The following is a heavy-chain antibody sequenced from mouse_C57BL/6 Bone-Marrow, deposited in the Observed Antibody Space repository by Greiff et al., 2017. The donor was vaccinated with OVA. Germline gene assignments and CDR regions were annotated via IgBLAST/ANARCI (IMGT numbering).Heavy chain of an antibody. CDR3: ARAYGSSDVNY. V-gene: IGHV1-50*01. J-gene: IGHJ2*01. D-gene: IGHD1-1*01. CDR1: GYTFTSYW. CDR2: IDPSDSYT. Sequence: QVQLQQPGAELVKPGASVKLSCTASGYTFTSYWMQWVKQRPGQGLEWIGEIDPSDSYTNYNQKFKGKATLTVDTSSSTAYMQLSSLTSEDSAVYYCARAYGSSDVNYWGQGTTLTVSA.